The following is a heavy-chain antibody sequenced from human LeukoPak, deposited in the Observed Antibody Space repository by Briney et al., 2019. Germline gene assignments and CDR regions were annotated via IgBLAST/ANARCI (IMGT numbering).Heavy chain of an antibody. V-gene: IGHV4-59*01. Sequence: SETLSLTFSVSGGSISSYYWSWIRQPPGKGLEWIGYIYYSGSTNYNPSLKSRVTISVDTSKNQFSLKLSSVTAADTAVYYCAREGSYYRFDYWGQGTLVTVSS. CDR2: IYYSGST. J-gene: IGHJ4*02. CDR1: GGSISSYY. D-gene: IGHD1-26*01. CDR3: AREGSYYRFDY.